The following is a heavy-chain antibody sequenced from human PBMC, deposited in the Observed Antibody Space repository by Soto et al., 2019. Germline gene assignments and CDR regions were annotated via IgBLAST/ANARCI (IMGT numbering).Heavy chain of an antibody. Sequence: SGGSLRLSCAASGFTFSSYGMHWVRQAPGKGLEWVAVIWYDGNNKYYADSVKGRFTISRDNSKNTLYVQMTSLRAEDTAIYYCARGLHSIFDYWGQGTLVTVSS. J-gene: IGHJ4*02. CDR2: IWYDGNNK. D-gene: IGHD2-21*01. V-gene: IGHV3-33*01. CDR1: GFTFSSYG. CDR3: ARGLHSIFDY.